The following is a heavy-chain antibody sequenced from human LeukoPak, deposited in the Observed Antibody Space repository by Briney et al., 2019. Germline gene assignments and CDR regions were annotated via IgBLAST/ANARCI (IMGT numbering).Heavy chain of an antibody. V-gene: IGHV3-30*04. D-gene: IGHD3-16*02. CDR2: ISYDGSNK. CDR1: EFTFSSYT. J-gene: IGHJ4*02. Sequence: GRSLRLSCAASEFTFSSYTMYWVHQAPGKGLEWVEVISYDGSNKNYADSVRGRFTISRDNSKNTLFLQMNSLRAEDTAVCYCARGRRYYDYVWGSYREIDYWGQGTLVTVSS. CDR3: ARGRRYYDYVWGSYREIDY.